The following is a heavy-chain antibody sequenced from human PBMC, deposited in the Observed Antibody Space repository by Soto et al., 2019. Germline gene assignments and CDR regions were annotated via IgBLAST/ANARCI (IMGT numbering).Heavy chain of an antibody. CDR1: GFTFSSYG. CDR2: IKQDGSEK. CDR3: ARVKREIMIVAVITYYYYGRAV. D-gene: IGHD3-22*01. V-gene: IGHV3-7*01. Sequence: PGGSLRLSCAASGFTFSSYGISWVRQAPWKGLEWVANIKQDGSEKYYVDSVKGRFTISRDNAKNSLYLQMNSLRAEDTAVYYCARVKREIMIVAVITYYYYGRAVWGQGTTVTVSS. J-gene: IGHJ6*02.